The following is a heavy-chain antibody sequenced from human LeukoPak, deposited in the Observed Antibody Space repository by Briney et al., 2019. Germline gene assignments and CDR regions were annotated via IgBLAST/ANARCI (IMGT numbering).Heavy chain of an antibody. CDR1: GFTFTNNF. CDR3: ARVFGTDCSSTSCEPFDY. J-gene: IGHJ4*02. D-gene: IGHD2-2*01. V-gene: IGHV3-20*04. CDR2: INWNGGST. Sequence: GSLRLSCAASGFTFTNNFMSWVRQAPGKGLEWVSGINWNGGSTGYADSVKGRFTISRDNAKNSLYLQMNSLRAEDTALYYCARVFGTDCSSTSCEPFDYWGQGTLVTVSS.